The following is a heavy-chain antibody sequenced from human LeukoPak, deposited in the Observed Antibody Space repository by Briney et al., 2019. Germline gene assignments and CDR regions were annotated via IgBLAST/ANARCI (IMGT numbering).Heavy chain of an antibody. CDR2: IYSGGST. CDR3: ARGLFDYVWGSYRLPLLGYYMDV. Sequence: GGSLRLSCAASGFTVSSNYMSWVRQAPGKGLEWVSVIYSGGSTYYADSVKGRFTISRDNSKNTLYLQMNSLRAEDTAVYYRARGLFDYVWGSYRLPLLGYYMDVWGKGTTVTVSS. CDR1: GFTVSSNY. V-gene: IGHV3-53*01. D-gene: IGHD3-16*02. J-gene: IGHJ6*03.